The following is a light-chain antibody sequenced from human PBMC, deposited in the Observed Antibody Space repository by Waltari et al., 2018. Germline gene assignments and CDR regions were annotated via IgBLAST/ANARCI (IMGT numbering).Light chain of an antibody. CDR1: HSTLASNS. J-gene: IGLJ3*02. CDR2: GRN. V-gene: IGLV1-47*01. Sequence: QSVLPQPPSASGNPGQTVTISCSGGHSTLASNSVAWYQPFPGTAPKLLIYGRNRRPAGVPDRFSGSKSGTSASLAISGLRSEDEADYYCATWDESLNGVVIGGGTKLSVL. CDR3: ATWDESLNGVV.